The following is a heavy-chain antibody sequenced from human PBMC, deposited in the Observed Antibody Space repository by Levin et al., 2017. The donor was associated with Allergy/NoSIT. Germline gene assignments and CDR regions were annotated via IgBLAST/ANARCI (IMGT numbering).Heavy chain of an antibody. CDR1: GYTFRNYG. Sequence: ASVKVSCKTSGYTFRNYGLSWVRRAPGKGLEWLGWISPYNGKTSYAQKFEGRVTMTTDTFTSTAYMDLSSLRHDDTAVYYCARDHGYSGYVHDWGQGTLVTVSS. D-gene: IGHD5-12*01. CDR2: ISPYNGKT. CDR3: ARDHGYSGYVHD. V-gene: IGHV1-18*01. J-gene: IGHJ4*02.